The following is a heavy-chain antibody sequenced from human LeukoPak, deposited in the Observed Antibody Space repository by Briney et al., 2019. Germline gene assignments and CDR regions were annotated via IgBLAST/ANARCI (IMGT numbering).Heavy chain of an antibody. CDR2: INPNSGGT. D-gene: IGHD2-15*01. CDR3: ARAPVGCSGGSCYHPRDY. CDR1: GYTFTGCY. J-gene: IGHJ4*02. V-gene: IGHV1-2*02. Sequence: ASVKVSCKASGYTFTGCYMHWVRQAPGQGLEWMGWINPNSGGTNYAQKFQGRVTISRDNAKNSLYLQMNSLRAEDTAVYYCARAPVGCSGGSCYHPRDYWGQGTLVTVSS.